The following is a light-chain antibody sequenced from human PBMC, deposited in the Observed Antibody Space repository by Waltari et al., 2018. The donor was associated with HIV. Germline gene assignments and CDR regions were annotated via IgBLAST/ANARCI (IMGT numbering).Light chain of an antibody. J-gene: IGLJ1*01. CDR1: SSDVGSYNV. CDR3: CSYAGSTTHV. CDR2: EVN. Sequence: QSALTQPASVSGSPGQSITISCTGTSSDVGSYNVFSWYQQHPGKVPKLMIYEVNKRPSGVSNRFSGSKSGNTASLTISGLQAEDEADYYCCSYAGSTTHVFGTGTKVTVL. V-gene: IGLV2-23*02.